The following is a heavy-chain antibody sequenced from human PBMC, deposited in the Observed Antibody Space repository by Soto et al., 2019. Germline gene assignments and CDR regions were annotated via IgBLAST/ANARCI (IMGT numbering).Heavy chain of an antibody. D-gene: IGHD2-15*01. CDR3: ARGFRGGHPDWFAP. CDR2: INAGNGNT. V-gene: IGHV1-3*01. J-gene: IGHJ5*02. CDR1: GYTFTSYA. Sequence: ASVKVSCKASGYTFTSYAMHWVRQAPGQRLEWVGWINAGNGNTKYSQKSQGRVTITRDTSARTAYMELSSLRSEDTAVYYCARGFRGGHPDWFAPWGQGTLVPVSS.